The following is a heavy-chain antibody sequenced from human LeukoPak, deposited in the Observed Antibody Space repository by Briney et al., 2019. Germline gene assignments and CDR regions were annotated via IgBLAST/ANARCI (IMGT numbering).Heavy chain of an antibody. CDR3: ARLVPERFFQLNPEGYYDY. Sequence: PSETLSLTCTVSGGSISSYYWSWIRQPAGKGLEWIGRIYTSGSTNYNPSLKSRVTMSVDTSKNQLSLNLISVTAADTAVYYCARLVPERFFQLNPEGYYDYWGQGTLVTVSS. J-gene: IGHJ4*02. CDR2: IYTSGST. D-gene: IGHD3-3*01. CDR1: GGSISSYY. V-gene: IGHV4-4*07.